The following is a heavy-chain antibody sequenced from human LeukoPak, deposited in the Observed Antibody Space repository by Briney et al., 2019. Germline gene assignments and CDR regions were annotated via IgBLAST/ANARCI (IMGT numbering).Heavy chain of an antibody. CDR3: AKAAYGDYDYEAWFDP. CDR2: ISWNSYSI. Sequence: GGSLRLSCIASGFTFGDYAMHWVRQAPGKGLEWVSGISWNSYSIGYADSVKGRFTISRDNTKNSLYLQMNSLRAEDTAFYYCAKAAYGDYDYEAWFDPWGQGTLVTVSS. V-gene: IGHV3-9*01. J-gene: IGHJ5*02. D-gene: IGHD4-17*01. CDR1: GFTFGDYA.